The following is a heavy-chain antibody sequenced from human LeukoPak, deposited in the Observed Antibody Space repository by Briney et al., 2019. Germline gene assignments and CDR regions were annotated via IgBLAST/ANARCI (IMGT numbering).Heavy chain of an antibody. CDR2: INPSGGST. J-gene: IGHJ4*02. CDR3: ARANEGYSYGYWNKGWLGY. V-gene: IGHV1-46*01. Sequence: GASVKVSCKASGYTFTSYYMHWVRQAPGQGLEWMGIINPSGGSTSYTQKFQGRVTITADESTSTAYMELSSLRSEDTAVYYCARANEGYSYGYWNKGWLGYWGQGTLVTVSS. D-gene: IGHD5-18*01. CDR1: GYTFTSYY.